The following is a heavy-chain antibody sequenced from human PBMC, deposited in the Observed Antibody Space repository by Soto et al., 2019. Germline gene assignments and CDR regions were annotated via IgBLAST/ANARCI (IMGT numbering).Heavy chain of an antibody. CDR3: ARYRREAVAGYTLDN. CDR1: GGSISSNY. V-gene: IGHV4-59*01. Sequence: SETLSLTCTVSGGSISSNYWTWIRQPPGKGLEWIGYVYNSGSTNYNPSLKSRVTISEDTSKSQFSLKVNSMTAADTAVYYCARYRREAVAGYTLDNWGQGILVTVSS. D-gene: IGHD6-13*01. CDR2: VYNSGST. J-gene: IGHJ4*02.